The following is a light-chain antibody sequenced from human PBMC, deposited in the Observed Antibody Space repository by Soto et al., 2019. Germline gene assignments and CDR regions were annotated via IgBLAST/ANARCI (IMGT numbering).Light chain of an antibody. CDR2: DVD. Sequence: QSALTQPRSVSGSPGQSVTISCTGTNSDVGHYNYVSWYQQHPGKAPKLIIFDVDKRPSGVPDRFSGSKSGNTASLTISGLQAEDEADYYCSSYTSSSTPYVFGTGTKVTVL. V-gene: IGLV2-11*01. CDR1: NSDVGHYNY. J-gene: IGLJ1*01. CDR3: SSYTSSSTPYV.